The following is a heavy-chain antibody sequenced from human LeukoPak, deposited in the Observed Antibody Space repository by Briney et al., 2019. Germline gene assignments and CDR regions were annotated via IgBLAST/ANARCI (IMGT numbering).Heavy chain of an antibody. J-gene: IGHJ4*02. CDR2: ISYDGSNK. D-gene: IGHD3-10*01. CDR1: GFTFSSYA. Sequence: GGSLRLSCAASGFTFSSYAMHWVRQAPGKGLEWVAVISYDGSNKYYADSVKGRFTISRDNSKNTLYLQMNSLRAEDTAVYYCARQGRGVIINHKYYFDYWGQGTLVTVSS. CDR3: ARQGRGVIINHKYYFDY. V-gene: IGHV3-30*04.